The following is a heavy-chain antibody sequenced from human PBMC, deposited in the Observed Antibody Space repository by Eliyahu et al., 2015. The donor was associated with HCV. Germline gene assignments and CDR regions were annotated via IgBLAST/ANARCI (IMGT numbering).Heavy chain of an antibody. D-gene: IGHD2-21*01. CDR3: TSPIVVPPTVIGRGDYYYGKDV. V-gene: IGHV3-73*01. CDR2: IXSKHNNYAT. Sequence: EVQLVESGGGLVQPGGSLKLSCAASGXXFSGXALHWVRQASGKGLXWIGRIXSKHNNYATAYGASVKGRFTISRDDSKDTAYLQMDSLKIEDTAMYYCTSPIVVPPTVIGRGDYYYGKDVWGQGTTVTVSS. CDR1: GXXFSGXA. J-gene: IGHJ6*02.